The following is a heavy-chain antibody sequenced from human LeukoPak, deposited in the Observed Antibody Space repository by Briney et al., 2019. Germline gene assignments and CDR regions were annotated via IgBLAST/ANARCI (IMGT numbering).Heavy chain of an antibody. J-gene: IGHJ6*03. CDR1: GFTFSAYG. CDR3: AKFEQRHIVVEPTALYYYYMDV. D-gene: IGHD2-2*01. V-gene: IGHV3-30*02. CDR2: IWFDGSDK. Sequence: PGGSLRLSCAASGFTFSAYGMHWVRQAPGKGLEWVAVIWFDGSDKYYADSVKGRFTISRDNSKNTLYLQMDSLRTEDTAVYYCAKFEQRHIVVEPTALYYYYMDVWGKGTTVTVSS.